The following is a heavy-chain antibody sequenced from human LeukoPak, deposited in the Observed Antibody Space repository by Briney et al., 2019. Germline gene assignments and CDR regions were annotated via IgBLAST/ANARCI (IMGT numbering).Heavy chain of an antibody. J-gene: IGHJ5*02. CDR2: IYYSGST. Sequence: PSETLSLTCTVSGGSISSYYWSWIRQPPGKGLEWIGYIYYSGSTNYNPSLKSRVTISVDTSKNQFSLKLSSVTAADTAVYYCARQGDYDILTGYYNWFDPWGQGTLVTVSS. CDR1: GGSISSYY. D-gene: IGHD3-9*01. CDR3: ARQGDYDILTGYYNWFDP. V-gene: IGHV4-59*08.